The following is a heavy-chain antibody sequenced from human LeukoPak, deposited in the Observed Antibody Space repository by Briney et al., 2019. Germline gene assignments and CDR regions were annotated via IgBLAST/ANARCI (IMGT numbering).Heavy chain of an antibody. D-gene: IGHD6-19*01. CDR3: ASGFGSGWYAHDY. CDR1: GFTFSSYA. V-gene: IGHV3-30-3*01. J-gene: IGHJ4*02. Sequence: GRSLRLSCAASGFTFSSYAMYWVRQAPGKGLEWVAVISYDGSNKYYADSVKGRFTISRDNSKNTLYLQMNSLRAEDTAVYYCASGFGSGWYAHDYWGQGTLVTVSS. CDR2: ISYDGSNK.